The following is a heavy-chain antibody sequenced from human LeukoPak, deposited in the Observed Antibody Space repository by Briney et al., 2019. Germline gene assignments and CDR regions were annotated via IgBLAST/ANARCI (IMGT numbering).Heavy chain of an antibody. V-gene: IGHV4-34*01. D-gene: IGHD3-10*01. CDR3: ARGRGYGSGRHAFDI. J-gene: IGHJ3*02. Sequence: PSETLSLTCAVYGGSFSGYYWSWIRQPPGKGLEWIGEINHSGGTNYNPSLKSRVTISVDTSKNQFSLKLSSVTAADTAVYYCARGRGYGSGRHAFDIWGQGTMVTVSS. CDR2: INHSGGT. CDR1: GGSFSGYY.